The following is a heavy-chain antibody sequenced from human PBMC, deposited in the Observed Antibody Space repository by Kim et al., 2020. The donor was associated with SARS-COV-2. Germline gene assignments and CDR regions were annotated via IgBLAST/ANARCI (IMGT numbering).Heavy chain of an antibody. D-gene: IGHD3-16*01. V-gene: IGHV1-3*01. J-gene: IGHJ4*02. CDR3: ARGSPGGDKVFDY. CDR2: MNAGSGNT. CDR1: GYTFTSYA. Sequence: ASVKVSCKASGYTFTSYAINWVRQAPGQGLEWMGWMNAGSGNTNYSQKFQGRVTITRNTSTSTAYMELSSLRSEDTAVYYCARGSPGGDKVFDYWRPGTL.